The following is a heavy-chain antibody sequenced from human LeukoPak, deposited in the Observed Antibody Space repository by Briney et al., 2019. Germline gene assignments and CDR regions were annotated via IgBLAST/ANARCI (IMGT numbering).Heavy chain of an antibody. V-gene: IGHV3-23*01. D-gene: IGHD4-23*01. CDR2: ISGSGGST. CDR1: GFTFSSYA. J-gene: IGHJ6*02. CDR3: AKSYGGGGNSGPPYYYYYYGMDV. Sequence: GGSLRLSCAASGFTFSSYAMSWVRQAPGKGLEWVSAISGSGGSTYYADSVKGRFTISRDNSKNTLYLQMNSLRAEDTAVYYCAKSYGGGGNSGPPYYYYYYGMDVWGQGTTVTVSS.